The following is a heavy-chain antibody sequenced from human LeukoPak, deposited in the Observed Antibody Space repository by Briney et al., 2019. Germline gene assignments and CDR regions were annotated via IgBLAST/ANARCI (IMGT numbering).Heavy chain of an antibody. V-gene: IGHV3-66*02. CDR2: IYSGGST. CDR3: ACAYYDILTGYSSYYYYYGMDV. D-gene: IGHD3-9*01. J-gene: IGHJ6*02. Sequence: PGGSLRLSCAASGFTVSSNYMSWVRRAPGKGLEWVSVIYSGGSTYYADSVKGRFTISRDNSKNTLYLQMNSLRAEDTAVYYCACAYYDILTGYSSYYYYYGMDVWGQGTTVTVSS. CDR1: GFTVSSNY.